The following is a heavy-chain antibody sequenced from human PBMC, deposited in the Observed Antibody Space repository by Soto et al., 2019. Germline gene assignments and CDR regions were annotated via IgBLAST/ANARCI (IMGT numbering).Heavy chain of an antibody. J-gene: IGHJ4*02. CDR3: ARGGMATSTDY. V-gene: IGHV3-11*06. Sequence: GGSLRLSCAASGFTFSDYYMSWIRQAPGKGLEWVSYISSSSSYTNYADSVKGRFTISRDNAKNSLYLQMNSLRAEDTAVYYCARGGMATSTDYWGQGTLVTVSS. D-gene: IGHD5-12*01. CDR1: GFTFSDYY. CDR2: ISSSSSYT.